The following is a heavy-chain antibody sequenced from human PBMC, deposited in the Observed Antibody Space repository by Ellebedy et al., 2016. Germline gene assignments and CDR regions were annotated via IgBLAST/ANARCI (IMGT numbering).Heavy chain of an antibody. J-gene: IGHJ3*02. Sequence: GGSLRLSCAASGFTFNTYNMNWVRQVPGKGLEWVSYIGATGTTRYYADSVKGRFTISRDNAKNSLFLQMSSLRDEDTAVYYCARDRGYYDSSGYYYRRSSDAFDIWGQGTMVTVSS. CDR2: IGATGTTR. V-gene: IGHV3-48*02. CDR3: ARDRGYYDSSGYYYRRSSDAFDI. CDR1: GFTFNTYN. D-gene: IGHD3-22*01.